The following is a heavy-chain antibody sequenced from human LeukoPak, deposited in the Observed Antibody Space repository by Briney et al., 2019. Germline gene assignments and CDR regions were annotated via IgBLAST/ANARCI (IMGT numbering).Heavy chain of an antibody. D-gene: IGHD3-10*01. J-gene: IGHJ4*02. CDR3: ARDHYYGSGSYYID. CDR2: IYYSGST. CDR1: GGSISSSSYY. Sequence: SETLSLTCTVSGGSISSSSYYWGWIRQPPGKGLEWIGSIYYSGSTYYNPSLKSRVTISVDTSKNQFSLKLSSVTAADTAVYYCARDHYYGSGSYYIDWGQGTLVTVSS. V-gene: IGHV4-39*02.